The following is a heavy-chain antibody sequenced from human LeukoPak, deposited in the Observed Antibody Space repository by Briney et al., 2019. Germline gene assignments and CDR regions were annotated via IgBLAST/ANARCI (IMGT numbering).Heavy chain of an antibody. CDR2: IYYSGST. Sequence: SETLSLTCTVSGGSISSSSYYWGWIRQPPGKGLEWIGSIYYSGSTYYNPSLKSRVTISVDTSKNQFSLKLSSVTAADTAVYYCARTGEGGRAFDYWGQGTLVTVSS. CDR1: GGSISSSSYY. CDR3: ARTGEGGRAFDY. J-gene: IGHJ4*02. V-gene: IGHV4-39*07. D-gene: IGHD3-10*01.